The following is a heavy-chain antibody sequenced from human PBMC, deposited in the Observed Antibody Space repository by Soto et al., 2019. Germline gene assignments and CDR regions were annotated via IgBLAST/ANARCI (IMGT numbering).Heavy chain of an antibody. D-gene: IGHD6-13*01. CDR2: LNWTNNPV. V-gene: IGHV3-9*01. CDR3: ARHRRRGGQLVGTSRSAGRNQFHY. Sequence: EVQLVESGGGLVQPGGSLRLSCEVSGFTFRNYWMSWVRQAPAKGLEWVSRLNWTNNPVASRGSVKGRCIFPRDEGKNSQCPYMDGLRPDDTALSYCARHRRRGGQLVGTSRSAGRNQFHYWGQGTLVTVSS. CDR1: GFTFRNYW. J-gene: IGHJ4*02.